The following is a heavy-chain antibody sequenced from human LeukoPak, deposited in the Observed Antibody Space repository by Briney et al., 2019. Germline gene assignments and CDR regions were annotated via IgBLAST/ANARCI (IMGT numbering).Heavy chain of an antibody. J-gene: IGHJ4*02. CDR1: GGTFSSDA. Sequence: ASVKVSCKASGGTFSSDAISWVRQVPGQGLEWMGGIIPILGPANHAQKFLGRLTITADKSTSTAYMELSSLRSEDTAMYYCARGGTNDFWKDSWGQGTLVTVSS. CDR2: IIPILGPA. D-gene: IGHD3/OR15-3a*01. CDR3: ARGGTNDFWKDS. V-gene: IGHV1-69*10.